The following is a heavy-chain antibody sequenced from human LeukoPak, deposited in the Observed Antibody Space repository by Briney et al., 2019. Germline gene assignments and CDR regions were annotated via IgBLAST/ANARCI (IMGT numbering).Heavy chain of an antibody. CDR3: ARHSGSGYLLPFDY. J-gene: IGHJ4*02. CDR1: GYSISSGYY. Sequence: NSSETLSLTCTVSGYSISSGYYWGWIRQPPGKGLEWTGSIGHSGSTYYNPSLKSRITISVDTSKNQFSLKLSSVTATDMAMYYCARHSGSGYLLPFDYWGQGTLVTVSS. D-gene: IGHD3-22*01. V-gene: IGHV4-38-2*02. CDR2: IGHSGST.